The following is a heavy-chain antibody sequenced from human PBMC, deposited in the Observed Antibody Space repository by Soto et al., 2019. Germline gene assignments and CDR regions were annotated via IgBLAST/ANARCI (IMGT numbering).Heavy chain of an antibody. CDR3: AKGLQSYGDYDYYCY. CDR2: ISYDGTNK. CDR1: GFTFSTYG. D-gene: IGHD2-21*02. Sequence: QVQLVESGGGEVQPGRSLTISCAASGFTFSTYGMHWVRQTPGKGLEWVAVISYDGTNKFYSDSVKGRFTISRDNFKNTLTLQMNSLRADDTAVYSCAKGLQSYGDYDYYCY. J-gene: IGHJ6*03. V-gene: IGHV3-30*18.